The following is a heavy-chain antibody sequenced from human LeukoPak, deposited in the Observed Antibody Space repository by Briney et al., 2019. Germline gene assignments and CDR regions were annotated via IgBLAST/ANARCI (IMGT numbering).Heavy chain of an antibody. CDR3: ARERRSAGPNWFDP. Sequence: PSETLSLTCTVSGDSMTRYDWSWIRQPAGKGLEWIGRVYPSGGINSNPFFKSQVTMSVDTSRNQFSLKLRSVTAADTAVYYCARERRSAGPNWFDPWGQGTLVTVSS. CDR2: VYPSGGI. D-gene: IGHD6-13*01. CDR1: GDSMTRYD. J-gene: IGHJ5*02. V-gene: IGHV4-4*07.